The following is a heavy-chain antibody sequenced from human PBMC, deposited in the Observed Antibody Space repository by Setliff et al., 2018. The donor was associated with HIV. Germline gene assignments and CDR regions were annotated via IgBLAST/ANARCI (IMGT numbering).Heavy chain of an antibody. CDR1: GFSPSHYW. CDR3: ARYVRDLPLSLFHYYMDV. V-gene: IGHV3-7*03. CDR2: IKPDGSEK. J-gene: IGHJ6*03. D-gene: IGHD2-21*02. Sequence: HPGGSLRLSCAGSGFSPSHYWMIWVRQDPGRGLEWVANIKPDGSEKDYGESVWGRFTIARDNAKNSLFLQMNSLRAEDTAVYYCARYVRDLPLSLFHYYMDVWGKGTTVTVSS.